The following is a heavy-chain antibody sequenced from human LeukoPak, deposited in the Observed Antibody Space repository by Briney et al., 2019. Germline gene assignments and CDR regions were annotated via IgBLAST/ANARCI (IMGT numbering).Heavy chain of an antibody. CDR2: ISGSSSYI. D-gene: IGHD6-6*01. V-gene: IGHV3-21*01. CDR3: ARGSSNVAARNNWFDP. J-gene: IGHJ5*02. CDR1: GFTFSSYD. Sequence: GGSLRLSCAGSGFTFSSYDMNWVRQAPGKGLEWVSSISGSSSYIYYADSVKGRFTISRDNAKNLLYLQMNSLRVEDRAVYYCARGSSNVAARNNWFDPWGQGTLVTVSS.